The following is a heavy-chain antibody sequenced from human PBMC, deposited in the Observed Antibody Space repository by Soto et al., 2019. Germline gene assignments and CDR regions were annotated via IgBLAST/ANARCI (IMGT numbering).Heavy chain of an antibody. V-gene: IGHV3-23*01. D-gene: IGHD4-17*01. Sequence: GGSLRLSCAASGFTFSTYPMIWVRQAPGKGLECVGSISDSGANTYYADSVRGRFTISRDNSKNTLYLQMNSLRDDDTAVYYCAKILSMVTSYYYGMDVWGHGTTVTVSS. CDR1: GFTFSTYP. J-gene: IGHJ6*02. CDR3: AKILSMVTSYYYGMDV. CDR2: ISDSGANT.